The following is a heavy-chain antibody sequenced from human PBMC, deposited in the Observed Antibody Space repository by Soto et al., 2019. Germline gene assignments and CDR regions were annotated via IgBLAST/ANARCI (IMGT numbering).Heavy chain of an antibody. V-gene: IGHV4-30-4*01. CDR3: ARARGGDSGDYASLFDR. CDR1: GGSVSIGDYL. Sequence: NPSETLSLTCTVFGGSVSIGDYLWSWIRQRPGKGLEWIGYIHDSGNTYYNPSRKSRVTISLDKSKNQFSLKVTSMTAADTAVYFCARARGGDSGDYASLFDRWGQGNLVTVSS. D-gene: IGHD4-17*01. J-gene: IGHJ5*02. CDR2: IHDSGNT.